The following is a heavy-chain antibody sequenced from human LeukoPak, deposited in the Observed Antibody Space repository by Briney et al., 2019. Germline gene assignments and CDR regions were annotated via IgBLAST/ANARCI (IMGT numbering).Heavy chain of an antibody. CDR1: GFTFGNYW. Sequence: GGSLRLSCVASGFTFGNYWMTWVRHAPGKGLEWVANIKYDGSEKYYVDSVKGRFTISRDNAKNSLYLQMNSLRAEDTAVYYCARGRGVDYWGQGTLVTVSS. D-gene: IGHD3-16*01. V-gene: IGHV3-7*01. J-gene: IGHJ4*02. CDR3: ARGRGVDY. CDR2: IKYDGSEK.